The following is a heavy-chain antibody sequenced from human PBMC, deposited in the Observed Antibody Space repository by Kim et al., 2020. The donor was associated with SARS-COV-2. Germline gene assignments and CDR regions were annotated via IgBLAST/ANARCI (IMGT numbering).Heavy chain of an antibody. V-gene: IGHV4-59*08. D-gene: IGHD6-6*01. Sequence: SETLSLTCTVSGGSISSYYWSWIRQPPGKGLEWIGYIYYSGSTNYNPSLKSRVTISVDTSKNQFSLKLSSVTAADTAVYYCARHRIAARLRGYYYGMDVWGQGTTVTVSS. CDR2: IYYSGST. CDR3: ARHRIAARLRGYYYGMDV. J-gene: IGHJ6*02. CDR1: GGSISSYY.